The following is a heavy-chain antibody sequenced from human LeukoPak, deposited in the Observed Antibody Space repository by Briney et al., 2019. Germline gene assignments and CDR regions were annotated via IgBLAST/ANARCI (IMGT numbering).Heavy chain of an antibody. D-gene: IGHD6-19*01. Sequence: PGGSLRLSCAVSGFTFSSYAMSWVRQAPGKGLEWVSAISGSGGSTYYAASVKGRFTISRDNSKNTLYLQMNSLRAEDTAVYYCATGYSTGWYYFDYWGQGTLVTVSS. CDR3: ATGYSTGWYYFDY. V-gene: IGHV3-23*01. CDR2: ISGSGGST. CDR1: GFTFSSYA. J-gene: IGHJ4*02.